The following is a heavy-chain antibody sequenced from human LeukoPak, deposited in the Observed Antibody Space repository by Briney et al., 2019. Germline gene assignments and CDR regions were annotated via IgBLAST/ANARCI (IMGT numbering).Heavy chain of an antibody. CDR3: ARGRSNSEVTIY. J-gene: IGHJ4*02. CDR2: IIPIFGTA. Sequence: GASVKVSCKASGGTFSSYAISWVRQAPGQGLEWMGGIIPIFGTANYAQKFQGRVTITADESTSTAYMELSSLRSEDTAVYYCARGRSNSEVTIYWGQGTLVPVSS. V-gene: IGHV1-69*13. CDR1: GGTFSSYA. D-gene: IGHD3-10*01.